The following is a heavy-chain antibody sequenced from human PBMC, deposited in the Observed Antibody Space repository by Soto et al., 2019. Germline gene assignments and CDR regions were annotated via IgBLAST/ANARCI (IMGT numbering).Heavy chain of an antibody. D-gene: IGHD3-10*01. V-gene: IGHV3-23*01. J-gene: IGHJ6*02. CDR2: ISGSGGST. CDR1: GFTFSSYA. Sequence: EVQLLESGGGLVQPGGSLRLSCAASGFTFSSYAMSWVRQGPGKGLEWVSAISGSGGSTYYADSVKGRFTISRDNSKNTLYLQTNSLRAEDTAVYYCAKVVTMVRGVINYYYYYGMDVRGQGTTVTASS. CDR3: AKVVTMVRGVINYYYYYGMDV.